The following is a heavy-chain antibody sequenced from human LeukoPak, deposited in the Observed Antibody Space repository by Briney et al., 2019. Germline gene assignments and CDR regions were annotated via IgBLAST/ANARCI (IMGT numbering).Heavy chain of an antibody. CDR1: GASITTYY. V-gene: IGHV4-59*01. D-gene: IGHD6-6*01. CDR3: AREYSTSSEGDYFDY. J-gene: IGHJ4*02. CDR2: IYHSGST. Sequence: SETLSLTCTVSGASITTYYWTWIRPPAGKGLEWIGYIYHSGSTNYHPSLKSRVTLSLDTSRNQFSLRLSSVTAADTVVYCCAREYSTSSEGDYFDYWGQGSLVTVSS.